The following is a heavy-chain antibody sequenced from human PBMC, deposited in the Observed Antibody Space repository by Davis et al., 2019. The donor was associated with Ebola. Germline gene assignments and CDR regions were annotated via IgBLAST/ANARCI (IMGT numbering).Heavy chain of an antibody. J-gene: IGHJ4*02. CDR2: VSKDGNIK. CDR3: ARPETDYSGSGSYYDYFGD. CDR1: GFTFSSYG. V-gene: IGHV3-30*06. Sequence: GESLKISCAASGFTFSSYGMHWVRQAPGKGLEWVAVVSKDGNIKFYADSVKGRFTISRDNSANTLYLELNNLRIEDTALYYCARPETDYSGSGSYYDYFGDWGQGSLVTVSS. D-gene: IGHD3-10*01.